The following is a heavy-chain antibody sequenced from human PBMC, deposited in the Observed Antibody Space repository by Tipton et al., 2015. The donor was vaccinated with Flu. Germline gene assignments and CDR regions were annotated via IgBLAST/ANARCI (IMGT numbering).Heavy chain of an antibody. D-gene: IGHD3-10*01. Sequence: TLSLTCTVSGGSISSYYWSWIRQPPGKGLEWIGYIYYSGSTNYNPSLKSRVTISVDTSKNQFSLKLSSVTAADTAVYYCARDFGTYGSGSYYSPYYYYYGMDVWGQGTPVTVSS. V-gene: IGHV4-59*01. CDR2: IYYSGST. J-gene: IGHJ6*02. CDR1: GGSISSYY. CDR3: ARDFGTYGSGSYYSPYYYYYGMDV.